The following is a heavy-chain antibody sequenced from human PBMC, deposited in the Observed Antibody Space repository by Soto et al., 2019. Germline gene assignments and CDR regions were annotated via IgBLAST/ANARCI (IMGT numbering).Heavy chain of an antibody. V-gene: IGHV4-34*01. CDR2: INHSGST. D-gene: IGHD2-2*01. J-gene: IGHJ4*02. CDR3: ARGLYCSSTSCYGGFDY. Sequence: PSETLSLTCAVYGGSFSGYYWSWIRQPPGKGLKWIGEINHSGSTNYNPSLKSRVTISVDMSKNQFSLKLSSVTAADTAVYYCARGLYCSSTSCYGGFDYWGQGTLVTVSS. CDR1: GGSFSGYY.